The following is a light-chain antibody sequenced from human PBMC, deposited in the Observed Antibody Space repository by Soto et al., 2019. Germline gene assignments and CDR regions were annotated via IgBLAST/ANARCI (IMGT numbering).Light chain of an antibody. Sequence: SALTQPASVSGSPGLSIAISCTGTSRDVGGYNSVSWYQQQPGKDPKLMIYDVSNRPSGVYNRFSGSKSGNTASLTIFGLQAEDEGDYYCSSYTTGGSYVFATGTKLTV. CDR2: DVS. V-gene: IGLV2-14*01. J-gene: IGLJ1*01. CDR3: SSYTTGGSYV. CDR1: SRDVGGYNS.